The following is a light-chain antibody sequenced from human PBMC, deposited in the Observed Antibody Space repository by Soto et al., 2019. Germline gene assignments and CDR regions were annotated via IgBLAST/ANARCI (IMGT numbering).Light chain of an antibody. Sequence: EIVLTQSPGTLSLSPGERATLSCRASQSVSSSYLAWYQQKPGQAPRLLIYGASSRATGIPDRFSGSGSGSDFTLTISRLEPEDFAVYYCQQYGSSPCTFGPGTKLEIQ. CDR1: QSVSSSY. J-gene: IGKJ2*02. V-gene: IGKV3-20*01. CDR3: QQYGSSPCT. CDR2: GAS.